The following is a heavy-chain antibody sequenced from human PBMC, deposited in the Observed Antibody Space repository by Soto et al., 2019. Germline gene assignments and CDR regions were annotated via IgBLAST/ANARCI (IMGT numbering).Heavy chain of an antibody. Sequence: GGSLRLSCTASEFTFGDYWMSWVRQAPGKGLEWVASIKHDGSEIYYVDSVKGRVTISRDNAKDSLDLQMNSLRAEDTAVYYCARGCFAITRSWGLLWDYCGQALVVTVSS. V-gene: IGHV3-7*01. D-gene: IGHD2-21*01. CDR3: ARGCFAITRSWGLLWDY. CDR2: IKHDGSEI. CDR1: EFTFGDYW. J-gene: IGHJ4*02.